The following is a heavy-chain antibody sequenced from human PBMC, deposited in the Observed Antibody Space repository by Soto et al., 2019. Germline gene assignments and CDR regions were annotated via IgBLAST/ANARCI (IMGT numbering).Heavy chain of an antibody. CDR1: GFTVSSYG. CDR2: ISYDGSNK. J-gene: IGHJ4*02. CDR3: ATGIIGPGYSYGLFDY. V-gene: IGHV3-30*03. D-gene: IGHD5-18*01. Sequence: GGSLRLSCAASGFTVSSYGMHWVRQAPGKGLEWVAVISYDGSNKYYANSVKARFTISRDNSKNTLYLQMNSLRAEDTAAYYCATGIIGPGYSYGLFDYWGQGTLVTVSS.